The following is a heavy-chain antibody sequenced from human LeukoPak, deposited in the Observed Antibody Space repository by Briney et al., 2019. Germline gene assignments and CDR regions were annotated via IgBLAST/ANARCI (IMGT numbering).Heavy chain of an antibody. Sequence: GGSLRLSCAASGFAFSTYWMHWVRQAPGKGLVWVSRINSDGSSTSYADSVKGRFTISRDNAKNTVYLQMNTVRAEDTAVYYCTRGGYCSGDSSYPQAYYWGQGTLVTVSS. D-gene: IGHD2-15*01. CDR1: GFAFSTYW. V-gene: IGHV3-74*01. J-gene: IGHJ4*02. CDR3: TRGGYCSGDSSYPQAYY. CDR2: INSDGSST.